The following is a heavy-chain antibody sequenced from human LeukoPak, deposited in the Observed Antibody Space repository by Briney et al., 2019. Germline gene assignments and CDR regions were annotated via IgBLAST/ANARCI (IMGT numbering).Heavy chain of an antibody. CDR2: IKRKSNGGTI. V-gene: IGHV3-15*01. CDR1: GFTFSNAW. Sequence: GGSLRLSCAASGFTFSNAWMSWVRQAPGKGLEWVGRIKRKSNGGTIDYAAPVKGRFTISRDDSKNTLYLQMNSLKTEDTTIYYCATGVAVAGLVPFDYWGQGTLVTVSS. J-gene: IGHJ4*02. CDR3: ATGVAVAGLVPFDY. D-gene: IGHD6-19*01.